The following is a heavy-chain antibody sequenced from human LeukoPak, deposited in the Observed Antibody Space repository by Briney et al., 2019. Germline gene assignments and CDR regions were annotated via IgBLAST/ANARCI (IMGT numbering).Heavy chain of an antibody. CDR1: GYTFTGYY. CDR2: INPNSGGT. V-gene: IGHV1-2*02. D-gene: IGHD2-21*02. CDR3: ARAGYCGGDCYLWDY. Sequence: ASVKVSCKASGYTFTGYYMHWVRQAPGQGLEWMGWINPNSGGTNYAQKFQGRVTMTRDTSISTAYMELRSLRSDDTAVYYCARAGYCGGDCYLWDYWGQGTLVTVSS. J-gene: IGHJ4*02.